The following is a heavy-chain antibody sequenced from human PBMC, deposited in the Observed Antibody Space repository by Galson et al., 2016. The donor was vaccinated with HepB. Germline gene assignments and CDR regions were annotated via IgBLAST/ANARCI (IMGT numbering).Heavy chain of an antibody. Sequence: SLRLSCAASRFTFSAYTLNCVRQPPGKGLQWVSSICSSDKYRFYADSGRGRFNISRDNAEKSLYLQMNSPRAEDTAVYYCAREGDSGYDSFDYWGQGTLVTVSS. J-gene: IGHJ4*02. CDR1: RFTFSAYT. CDR2: ICSSDKYR. V-gene: IGHV3-21*01. CDR3: AREGDSGYDSFDY. D-gene: IGHD5-12*01.